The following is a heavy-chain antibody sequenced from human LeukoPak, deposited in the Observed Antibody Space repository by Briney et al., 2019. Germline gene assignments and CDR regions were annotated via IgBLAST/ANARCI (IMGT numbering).Heavy chain of an antibody. CDR2: IARDGSET. CDR1: GFTFSSFW. CDR3: ARDNGPRIAVAVGAFDI. V-gene: IGHV3-7*01. D-gene: IGHD6-19*01. J-gene: IGHJ3*02. Sequence: GGSLRLSCAASGFTFSSFWMSWVRHIPGKGLEWVANIARDGSETYYVDAVKGRFTTSRDNARNSLYLQMNSLRAEDTAVYYCARDNGPRIAVAVGAFDIWGQGTMVTVSS.